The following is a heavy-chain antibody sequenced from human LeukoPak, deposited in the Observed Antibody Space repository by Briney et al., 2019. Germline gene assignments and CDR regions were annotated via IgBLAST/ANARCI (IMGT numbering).Heavy chain of an antibody. V-gene: IGHV3-66*01. D-gene: IGHD6-13*01. CDR3: ARDRSSSRVVDYYGMDV. J-gene: IGHJ6*02. CDR2: IYSGGST. CDR1: GFTVSSNY. Sequence: PGGSLRLSCAASGFTVSSNYMSWVRQAPGKGLEWVSVIYSGGSTYYADSGKGRVTISRDNSKHTLYLQMTSLRAEDTAVYYCARDRSSSRVVDYYGMDVWGQGTTVTVSS.